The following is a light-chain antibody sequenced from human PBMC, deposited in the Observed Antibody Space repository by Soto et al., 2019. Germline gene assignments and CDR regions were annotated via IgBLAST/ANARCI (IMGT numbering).Light chain of an antibody. V-gene: IGKV1-9*01. CDR2: GAS. Sequence: IQLTQSPSSLSASVGDRVTISSRASQGIANFLAWYQQKAGQAPKLLIYGASNLHSGVPSRFSGSGSGTDFTLNISRVQAEDFGIYYCQQPHQSPFTFGPGTKVDIK. CDR1: QGIANF. CDR3: QQPHQSPFT. J-gene: IGKJ3*01.